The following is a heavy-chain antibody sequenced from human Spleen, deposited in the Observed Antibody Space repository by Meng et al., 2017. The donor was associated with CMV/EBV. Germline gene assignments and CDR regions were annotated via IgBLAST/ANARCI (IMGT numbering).Heavy chain of an antibody. CDR3: ARKYYDFWSGYSEGFDY. J-gene: IGHJ4*02. CDR1: GFTFSSYS. V-gene: IGHV3-21*01. D-gene: IGHD3-3*01. Sequence: GGSLRLSCAASGFTFSSYSMNWVRQAPGKGLEWVSSISSSSSYIYYADSVKGRFTISRDNAKNSLYLQMNSLRAEDTAVYYCARKYYDFWSGYSEGFDYWGQGTLVTVSS. CDR2: ISSSSSYI.